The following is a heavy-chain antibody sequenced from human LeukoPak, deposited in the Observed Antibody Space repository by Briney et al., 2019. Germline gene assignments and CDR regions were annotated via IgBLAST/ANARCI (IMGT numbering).Heavy chain of an antibody. CDR2: INGDGSNS. V-gene: IGHV3-74*01. D-gene: IGHD3-16*01. CDR3: ARTSPTSHFDF. CDR1: GFTFTTYW. Sequence: GGSLRLSCVASGFTFTTYWMHWFRQAPGKGLVWVSRINGDGSNSNYADSVTGRFTISRDNASNTLYLQMNGLRAENTALYYCARTSPTSHFDFWGQGTLVTVSS. J-gene: IGHJ4*02.